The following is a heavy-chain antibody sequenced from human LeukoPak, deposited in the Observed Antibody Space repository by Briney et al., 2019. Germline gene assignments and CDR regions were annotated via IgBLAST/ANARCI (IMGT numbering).Heavy chain of an antibody. CDR2: IYASGRT. CDR3: ARAIDYRGYQQKGFGP. V-gene: IGHV4-61*02. CDR1: GGSINSGNYY. D-gene: IGHD2-2*01. J-gene: IGHJ5*02. Sequence: PSQTLSLTCTVSGGSINSGNYYWSWIRQPAGKGLEWIGRIYASGRTNYNPSLTSRVTMSLDTSKNQFSLKLSSVTAADTALYYCARAIDYRGYQQKGFGPWGQGTLVTVSS.